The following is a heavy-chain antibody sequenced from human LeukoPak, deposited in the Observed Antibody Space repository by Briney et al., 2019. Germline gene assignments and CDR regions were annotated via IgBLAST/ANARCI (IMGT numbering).Heavy chain of an antibody. CDR3: ARASSIAAAGTGAFDI. Sequence: GGSLRLSCAASGFTFSSYDMHWVRQATGKGLEWVSAIGTARDTYYPGSVKGRFTISRENAKNSLYLQMNSLRAGDTAVYYCARASSIAAAGTGAFDIWGQGTMVTVSS. CDR1: GFTFSSYD. J-gene: IGHJ3*02. CDR2: IGTARDT. V-gene: IGHV3-13*01. D-gene: IGHD6-13*01.